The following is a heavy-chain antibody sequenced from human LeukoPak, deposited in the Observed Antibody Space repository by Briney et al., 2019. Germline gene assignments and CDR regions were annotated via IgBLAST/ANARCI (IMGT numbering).Heavy chain of an antibody. Sequence: PSETLSLICAVYGGSFSGYYWSWIRQAPGKGLEWIGEINHSGSTNYNPSLKSRVTISVDTSKNQFSLKLSSVTAADTAVYYCARGRGLRYFDWSDYYYYYGMDVWGQGTTVTVSS. J-gene: IGHJ6*02. CDR1: GGSFSGYY. V-gene: IGHV4-34*01. CDR2: INHSGST. CDR3: ARGRGLRYFDWSDYYYYYGMDV. D-gene: IGHD3-9*01.